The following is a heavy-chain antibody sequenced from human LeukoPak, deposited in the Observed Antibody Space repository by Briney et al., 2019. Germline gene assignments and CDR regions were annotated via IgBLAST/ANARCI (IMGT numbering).Heavy chain of an antibody. CDR1: GGSISSYY. V-gene: IGHV4-59*01. CDR2: IYYSGST. J-gene: IGHJ4*02. CDR3: ARGYFDWAYSDY. D-gene: IGHD3-9*01. Sequence: SETLSLTCTVSGGSISSYYWSWIRQPPGKGLEWIGYIYYSGSTNYNPSLKSRVTISVDTSKNQFSLKLSSVTAADTAVYYCARGYFDWAYSDYWGQGTLVTVSS.